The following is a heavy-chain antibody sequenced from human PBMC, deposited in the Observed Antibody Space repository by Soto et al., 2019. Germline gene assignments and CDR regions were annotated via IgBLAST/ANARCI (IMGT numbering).Heavy chain of an antibody. J-gene: IGHJ6*02. CDR2: ISAYNGNT. V-gene: IGHV1-18*01. Sequence: QVQLVQSGAAVKKPGASVKVSCKASGYTFTSSGITWVRQAPGQGLERMGWISAYNGNTNYAQKLQGRVTMTTDTSTSTVYMEVRSLRSDDTAVDYCARGGADYYGSGSYYKRVAWLVRFYYYGMDVWGQGTTVTVSS. CDR3: ARGGADYYGSGSYYKRVAWLVRFYYYGMDV. D-gene: IGHD3-10*01. CDR1: GYTFTSSG.